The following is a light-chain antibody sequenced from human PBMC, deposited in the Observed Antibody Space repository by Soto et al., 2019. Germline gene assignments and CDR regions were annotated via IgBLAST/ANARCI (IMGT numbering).Light chain of an antibody. CDR1: QSVSTSY. CDR3: QQYGSSLMYT. J-gene: IGKJ2*01. Sequence: EFVLTQSPGTLSLSPGERVTLSCRASQSVSTSYLAWYQQKPGQAPRLLIHDVSTRATGIPDRFSGSGSGTDFTHTISRLEPEDFAVYYCQQYGSSLMYTFGQGTRLEIK. CDR2: DVS. V-gene: IGKV3-20*01.